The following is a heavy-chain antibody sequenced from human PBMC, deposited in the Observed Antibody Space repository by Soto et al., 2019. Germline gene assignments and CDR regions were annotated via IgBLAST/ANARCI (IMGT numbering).Heavy chain of an antibody. CDR3: AKNPGYYYDSTGYHFDY. Sequence: GGSLRLSCAASGFTFSSYGMHWVRQAPGKGLEWVAVIWYDGSNKYYADYVKGRYTISRDNSKNMLYLQMNSPIAEDTAVYYCAKNPGYYYDSTGYHFDYWGQGT. V-gene: IGHV3-33*06. J-gene: IGHJ4*02. D-gene: IGHD3-22*01. CDR2: IWYDGSNK. CDR1: GFTFSSYG.